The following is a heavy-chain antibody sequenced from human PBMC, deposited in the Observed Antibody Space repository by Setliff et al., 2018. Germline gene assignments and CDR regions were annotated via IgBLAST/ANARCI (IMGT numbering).Heavy chain of an antibody. Sequence: ASVKVSCKASGYIFTDYGVSWVRQAPGQGLEWVGWISSYNDVTSYAQRFQGRVTLTTDTSTSAAYMELRSLRSDDTAVYYCAISSLSICSGGSCPNAFDIWGQGTMVTRLL. V-gene: IGHV1-18*01. J-gene: IGHJ3*02. CDR2: ISSYNDVT. CDR3: AISSLSICSGGSCPNAFDI. D-gene: IGHD2-15*01. CDR1: GYIFTDYG.